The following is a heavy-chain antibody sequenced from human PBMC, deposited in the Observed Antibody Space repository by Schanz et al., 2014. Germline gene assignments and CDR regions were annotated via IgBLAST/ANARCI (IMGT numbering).Heavy chain of an antibody. J-gene: IGHJ4*02. Sequence: VQLVESGGGVVQPGRSLRLSCAASGFTFSSYAMIWVRQAPGKGLEWVSAISGSGGSTYYADSVKGRFTISRDNSKNTLYLQMNSLRAEDTAVYYCAKSLESCPGGRCSRGYFDYWGQGTLVTVSS. CDR3: AKSLESCPGGRCSRGYFDY. CDR1: GFTFSSYA. V-gene: IGHV3-23*04. D-gene: IGHD2-8*02. CDR2: ISGSGGST.